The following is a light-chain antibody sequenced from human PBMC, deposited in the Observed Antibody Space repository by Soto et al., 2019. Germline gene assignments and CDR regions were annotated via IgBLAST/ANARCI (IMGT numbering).Light chain of an antibody. CDR3: QQRSNWPPVT. CDR1: QSVSSSF. Sequence: EIVLTQSPGTLSLSPGERATLSCRASQSVSSSFVAWFQQKPGQAPRLLIYGTSSRATDIPDRFSGSGSGTDFTLTINRPEPEDFAVYYCQQRSNWPPVTFGGGTKVEIK. CDR2: GTS. V-gene: IGKV3D-20*02. J-gene: IGKJ4*01.